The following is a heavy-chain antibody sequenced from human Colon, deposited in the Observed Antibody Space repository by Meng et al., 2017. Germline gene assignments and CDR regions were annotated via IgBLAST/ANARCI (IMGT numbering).Heavy chain of an antibody. J-gene: IGHJ4*02. CDR1: GGSITSYY. CDR3: ARDGDYDSNYFDS. CDR2: KFFSGGT. D-gene: IGHD4-17*01. V-gene: IGHV4-59*01. Sequence: SETLSLTCTVSGGSITSYYWNWIRQAPGKGLEWIGAKFFSGGTNYNPSLKSRVTISVDTSKNQFSLKLSSVTTADTAVYYCARDGDYDSNYFDSWGQGTLVT.